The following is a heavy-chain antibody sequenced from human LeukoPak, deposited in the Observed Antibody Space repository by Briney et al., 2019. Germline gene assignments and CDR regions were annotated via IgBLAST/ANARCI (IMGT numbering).Heavy chain of an antibody. CDR3: ARDRAEWGLYYDSSGYYFDY. Sequence: GGSLRLSCAASGFTFSSYWMSWVRQAPGKGLEWVANIKQDGSEKYYVDSVKGRFTISRDNAKNSLYLQMNSLRAEDTAVYYCARDRAEWGLYYDSSGYYFDYWGQGTLVTVSS. CDR2: IKQDGSEK. D-gene: IGHD3-22*01. CDR1: GFTFSSYW. J-gene: IGHJ4*02. V-gene: IGHV3-7*01.